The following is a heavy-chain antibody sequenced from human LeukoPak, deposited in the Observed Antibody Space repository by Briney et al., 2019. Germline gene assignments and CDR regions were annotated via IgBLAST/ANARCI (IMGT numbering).Heavy chain of an antibody. J-gene: IGHJ4*02. V-gene: IGHV1-18*04. D-gene: IGHD3-9*01. CDR2: ISAYNGNT. CDR3: AREGYYDILTGPDY. CDR1: GYTFTSYG. Sequence: ASVKVSCKASGYTFTSYGISWVRQAPGQGLEWMGWISAYNGNTNYARKLQGRVTMTTDTSTSTAYMELRSLRSDDTAVYYCAREGYYDILTGPDYWGQGTLVTVSS.